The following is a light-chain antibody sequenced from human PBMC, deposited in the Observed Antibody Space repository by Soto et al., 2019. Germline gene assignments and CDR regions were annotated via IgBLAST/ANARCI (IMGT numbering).Light chain of an antibody. CDR1: QSVSSSY. CDR2: GAS. Sequence: EIVLTQSPGTLSLSPGERATVSCRASQSVSSSYLAWYQQKPGQAPRLLIYGASSRATGIPDRFSGSGSGTEFTLTIRRLEPEDFAVYYCQQYGSSPWTFGQGTKVDIK. V-gene: IGKV3-20*01. CDR3: QQYGSSPWT. J-gene: IGKJ1*01.